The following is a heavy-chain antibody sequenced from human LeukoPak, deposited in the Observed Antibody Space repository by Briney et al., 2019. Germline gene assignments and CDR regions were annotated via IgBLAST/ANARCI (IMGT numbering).Heavy chain of an antibody. CDR2: IYHSGST. J-gene: IGHJ4*02. D-gene: IGHD3-22*01. V-gene: IGHV4-38-2*01. Sequence: SETLSLTCAVSGYSISSGYYWGWIRQPPGKGLEWIGSIYHSGSTYYNPSLKSRVTISLDTSKNQFSLMLSSVTAADTAVYYCARHVAVAVTRYYFDYWGQGTLVTVSS. CDR1: GYSISSGYY. CDR3: ARHVAVAVTRYYFDY.